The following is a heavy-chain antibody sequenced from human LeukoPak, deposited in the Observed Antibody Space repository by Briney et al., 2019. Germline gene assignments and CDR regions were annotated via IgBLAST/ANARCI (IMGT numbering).Heavy chain of an antibody. CDR3: ARGYYDYVWGSYRYQYYFDY. J-gene: IGHJ4*02. V-gene: IGHV3-48*03. D-gene: IGHD3-16*02. CDR2: ISSSGSTI. CDR1: GFTFSSYE. Sequence: PGGSLRLSCAASGFTFSSYEMNWVRQAPGKGLEWVSYISSSGSTIYYADSVKGRFTISRDNAKNSLYLQMNSLRAEDTAVYYCARGYYDYVWGSYRYQYYFDYWGQGTLVTVSS.